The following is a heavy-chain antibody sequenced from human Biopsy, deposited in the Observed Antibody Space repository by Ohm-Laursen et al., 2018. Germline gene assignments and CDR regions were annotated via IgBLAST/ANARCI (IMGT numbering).Heavy chain of an antibody. D-gene: IGHD3-3*01. CDR2: IDPKSGGT. CDR3: ARELGDFWSGRQFDF. J-gene: IGHJ5*01. Sequence: SSVKVSCKASAYSFGGHRIHWVRQAPGQGLEWMGWIDPKSGGTNYAQKFQGRVTMTRDTSISTTYMELRRLTSDDTAVFYCARELGDFWSGRQFDFWGQGTLVTVSS. CDR1: AYSFGGHR. V-gene: IGHV1-2*02.